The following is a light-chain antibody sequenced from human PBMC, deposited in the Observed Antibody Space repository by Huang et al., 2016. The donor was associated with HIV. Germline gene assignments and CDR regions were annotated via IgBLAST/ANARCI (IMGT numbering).Light chain of an antibody. Sequence: DIVMTQSPATLSMSPGDRATLSCRASQSVGSNLAWYQQKPGQAPRLLIYGASTRAVGVPPRFSGSGFGTEFTLTISSLQSEDFVVYYCQQYNNWPSRTFGQGTKVDIK. J-gene: IGKJ1*01. CDR3: QQYNNWPSRT. CDR2: GAS. CDR1: QSVGSN. V-gene: IGKV3-15*01.